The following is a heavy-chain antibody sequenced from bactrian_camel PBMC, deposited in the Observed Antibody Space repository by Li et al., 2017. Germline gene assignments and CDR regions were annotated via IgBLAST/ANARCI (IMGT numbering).Heavy chain of an antibody. CDR1: TLTFDDYF. CDR2: ITGSGDRT. J-gene: IGHJ4*01. CDR3: AAMSRTAWIGAMCPHPRLLRI. V-gene: IGHV3S63*01. Sequence: HVQLVESGGGLVQAGESLRLSCTASTLTFDDYFMGWFRQAPGKEREGVSCITGSGDRTYYTNSVKGRFTISRDNAEKMLYLQMNSLRPEDTAMYHCAAMSRTAWIGAMCPHPRLLRIWGQGTQVTVS. D-gene: IGHD1*01.